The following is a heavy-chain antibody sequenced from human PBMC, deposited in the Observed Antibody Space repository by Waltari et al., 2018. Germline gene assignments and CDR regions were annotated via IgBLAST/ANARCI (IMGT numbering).Heavy chain of an antibody. CDR1: GFTFSSYA. J-gene: IGHJ3*02. CDR3: AKGGGVKYYDFWSGYSPARAFDI. D-gene: IGHD3-3*01. Sequence: EVQLVESGGGLVQPGGSLRLSCAASGFTFSSYAMSWVRQAPGKGLDWVPAMSGSGGSTYYADSVKGRFTISRDNSKNTLYLQMNSLRAEDTAVYYCAKGGGVKYYDFWSGYSPARAFDIWGQGTMVTVSS. V-gene: IGHV3-23*04. CDR2: MSGSGGST.